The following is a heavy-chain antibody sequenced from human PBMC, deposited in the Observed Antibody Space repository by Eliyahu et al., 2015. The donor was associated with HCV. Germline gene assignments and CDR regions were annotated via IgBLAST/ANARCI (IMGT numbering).Heavy chain of an antibody. CDR2: IFSNDEK. CDR3: ARMIGWGDDKGPEYYYYGMDV. V-gene: IGHV2-26*01. J-gene: IGHJ6*02. CDR1: GFSLSNXRMG. D-gene: IGHD3-16*01. Sequence: QVTLKESGPVLVKPTETLTLTCTVSGFSLSNXRMGVSWIRQPPGKALEWLAHIFSNDEKSYSTSLKSRLTISKDTSKSQVVLTMTNMDPVDTATYYCARMIGWGDDKGPEYYYYGMDVWGQGTTVTVSS.